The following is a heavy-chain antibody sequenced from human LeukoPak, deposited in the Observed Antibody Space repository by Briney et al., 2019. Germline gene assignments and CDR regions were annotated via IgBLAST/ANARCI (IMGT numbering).Heavy chain of an antibody. CDR2: INSDGSST. V-gene: IGHV3-74*01. J-gene: IGHJ6*02. D-gene: IGHD6-13*01. CDR3: ARDQSSWAYYYYGMDV. Sequence: PGGSLRLSCADSGFTFSSYWMHCVRQSPRKGLVRVSRINSDGSSTSYADSVKGRFTISRDNAKNSLYLQMNSLRAEDTAVYYCARDQSSWAYYYYGMDVWGQGTTVTVSS. CDR1: GFTFSSYW.